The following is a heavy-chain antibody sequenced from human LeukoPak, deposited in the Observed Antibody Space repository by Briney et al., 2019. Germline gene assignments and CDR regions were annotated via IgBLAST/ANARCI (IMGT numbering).Heavy chain of an antibody. V-gene: IGHV3-30*02. D-gene: IGHD3-10*01. CDR1: GFTFSSYG. CDR2: IRYDGSNK. CDR3: ANVLLWFGEPFDI. Sequence: GGSLRLSCAASGFTFSSYGMHWVRQAPGKGLEWVAFIRYDGSNKYYADSVKGRFTISRDNSKNTLYLQMNSLRAEDTAVYYCANVLLWFGEPFDIWGQGTMVTVSS. J-gene: IGHJ3*02.